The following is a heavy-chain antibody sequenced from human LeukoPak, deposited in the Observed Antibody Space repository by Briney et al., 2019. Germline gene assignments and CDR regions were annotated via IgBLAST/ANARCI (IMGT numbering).Heavy chain of an antibody. Sequence: GESLKIPCKGSGYSFTSYWISWVRQMPGKGLEWMGRIDPSDSYTNYSPSFQGHVTISADKSISTAYLQWSSLKASDTAVYYCARLGDSSGYYYYGMDVWGQGTTVTVSS. V-gene: IGHV5-10-1*01. J-gene: IGHJ6*02. CDR1: GYSFTSYW. D-gene: IGHD3-22*01. CDR2: IDPSDSYT. CDR3: ARLGDSSGYYYYGMDV.